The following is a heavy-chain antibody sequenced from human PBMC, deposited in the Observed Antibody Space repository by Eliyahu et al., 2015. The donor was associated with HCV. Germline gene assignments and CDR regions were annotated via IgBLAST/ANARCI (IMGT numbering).Heavy chain of an antibody. CDR3: ASGGGGIAVAGTGGWFDP. CDR1: XGSITXYY. J-gene: IGHJ5*02. D-gene: IGHD6-19*01. Sequence: QVQLQESGPGLVKPSXXLSXTXTVSXGSITXYYWSWIRQPPGKGLEWIGXIHYSGSTNYNPXLKSRVTISLDTSKNQFSLNLTSVTAADTAMYYCASGGGGIAVAGTGGWFDPWGQGTLVTVSS. V-gene: IGHV4-59*01. CDR2: IHYSGST.